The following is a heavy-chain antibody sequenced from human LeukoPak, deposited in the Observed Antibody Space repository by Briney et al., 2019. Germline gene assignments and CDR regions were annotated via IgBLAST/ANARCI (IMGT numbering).Heavy chain of an antibody. J-gene: IGHJ2*01. Sequence: ASVKVSCKASGYTIIRNHIHWVRQAPGQGLEWMGIINPSGGSTTYAQKFQGRVTMTRDTSTSTVYMELSSLRSEDTAVYYCARLHDYYWYFDLWGRGTLVTVSS. CDR1: GYTIIRNH. V-gene: IGHV1-46*01. CDR2: INPSGGST. CDR3: ARLHDYYWYFDL. D-gene: IGHD5-12*01.